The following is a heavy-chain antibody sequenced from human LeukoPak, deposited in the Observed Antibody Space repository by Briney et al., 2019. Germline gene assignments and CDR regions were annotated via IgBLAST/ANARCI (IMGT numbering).Heavy chain of an antibody. J-gene: IGHJ4*02. CDR1: GFTFSSYE. Sequence: GGSLRLSCAASGFTFSSYEMNWVRQAPGKGLEWVSYISSSGSTIYYADSVKGRFTISRDNAKNSLYLQMNSLRAEDTAVYYCARGAETGYDCWGQGTLVTVSS. CDR3: ARGAETGYDC. D-gene: IGHD3-9*01. V-gene: IGHV3-48*03. CDR2: ISSSGSTI.